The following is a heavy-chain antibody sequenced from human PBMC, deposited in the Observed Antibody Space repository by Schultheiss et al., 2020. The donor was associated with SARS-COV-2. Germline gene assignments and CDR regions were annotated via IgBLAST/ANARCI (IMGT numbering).Heavy chain of an antibody. CDR2: ISWNSGSI. CDR3: AKLASGGYYYWYFDL. Sequence: GGSLRLSCAASGFTFDDYAMHWVRQAPGKGLEWVSGISWNSGSIGYADSVKGRFTISRDNAKNSLYLQMNSLRAEDTAVYYCAKLASGGYYYWYFDLWGRGTLVTVSS. V-gene: IGHV3-9*01. CDR1: GFTFDDYA. D-gene: IGHD1-26*01. J-gene: IGHJ2*01.